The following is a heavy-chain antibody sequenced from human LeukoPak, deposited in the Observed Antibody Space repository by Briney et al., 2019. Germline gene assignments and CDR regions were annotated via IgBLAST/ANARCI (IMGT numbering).Heavy chain of an antibody. CDR2: IHHSGSM. CDR1: GSSIYYNNW. V-gene: IGHV4-4*02. D-gene: IGHD4-17*01. CDR3: ARGNLRGYGLDC. J-gene: IGHJ4*02. Sequence: SETLSLTCAVSGSSIYYNNWWSWVRQSPGKGLEWIAEIHHSGSMNYNPSLKSRVTISVDKSKNQFSLRLNSVTAADTAVYYCARGNLRGYGLDCWGQGTLVTVSS.